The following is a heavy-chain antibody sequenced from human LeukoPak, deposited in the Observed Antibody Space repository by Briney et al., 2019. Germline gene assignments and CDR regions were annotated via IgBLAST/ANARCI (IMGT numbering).Heavy chain of an antibody. CDR1: GGSISSGSYY. D-gene: IGHD6-19*01. Sequence: PSETLSLTCTVSGGSISSGSYYWTWIRQPAGKGLEWIGHLYTSGTTSYNPSLQSRVTISADTSKHQFSLRLTSVTAADTAVYYCARAGGSVGWYGTIDSWGQGTLVTVSS. V-gene: IGHV4-61*09. CDR3: ARAGGSVGWYGTIDS. CDR2: LYTSGTT. J-gene: IGHJ4*02.